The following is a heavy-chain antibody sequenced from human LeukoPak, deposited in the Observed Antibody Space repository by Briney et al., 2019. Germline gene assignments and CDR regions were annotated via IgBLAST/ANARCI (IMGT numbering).Heavy chain of an antibody. Sequence: PGRSLRLSCAASGFTFSSYAMNWVRQAPGKGLEWVSAISGSGGSTYYADSVKGRFTISRDNSKNTLYPQMNSLRAEDRDVYYCAKINSVSYTNYWGQGTLVTVSS. CDR3: AKINSVSYTNY. V-gene: IGHV3-23*01. CDR1: GFTFSSYA. D-gene: IGHD1-26*01. J-gene: IGHJ4*02. CDR2: ISGSGGST.